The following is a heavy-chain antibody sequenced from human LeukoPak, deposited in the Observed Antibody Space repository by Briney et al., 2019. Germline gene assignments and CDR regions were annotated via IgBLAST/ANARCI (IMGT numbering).Heavy chain of an antibody. CDR3: ARELLGYCSGGSCYLDY. CDR1: GFTFSSYA. CDR2: ISYDGSNK. Sequence: GGSLRLSCAASGFTFSSYAMYWVRQAPGKGLEWVAVISYDGSNKYYADSVKGRFTISRDNSKNTLYLQMNSLRAEDTAVYYCARELLGYCSGGSCYLDYWGQGTLVTVSS. V-gene: IGHV3-30*04. D-gene: IGHD2-15*01. J-gene: IGHJ4*02.